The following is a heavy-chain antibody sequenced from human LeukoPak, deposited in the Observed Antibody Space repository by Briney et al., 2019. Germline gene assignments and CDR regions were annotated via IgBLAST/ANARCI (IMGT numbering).Heavy chain of an antibody. CDR2: INAGNGNT. D-gene: IGHD2-21*02. Sequence: ASVKVSCKASGYTFTSYAMHWVRQAPGQRLEWMGWINAGNGNTKYSQKFQGRVTITRDTSASTAYMELSSLRSEDTAVYYCARDSPYCGGDCYSAFDYWGQGTLVTVSS. CDR3: ARDSPYCGGDCYSAFDY. CDR1: GYTFTSYA. V-gene: IGHV1-3*01. J-gene: IGHJ4*02.